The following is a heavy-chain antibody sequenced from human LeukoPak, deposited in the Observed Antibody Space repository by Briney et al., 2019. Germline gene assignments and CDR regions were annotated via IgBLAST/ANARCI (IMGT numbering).Heavy chain of an antibody. Sequence: GGSLRLSCAASGFTFSSYGMHWVRQAPGKGLEWVAVIWYDGSNKYYADSVKGRFTISRDNSKNTLYLQMSSLRAEDTAVYYCARTRWGSGWFFDYWGQGTLVTVSS. CDR2: IWYDGSNK. CDR3: ARTRWGSGWFFDY. D-gene: IGHD6-13*01. J-gene: IGHJ4*02. V-gene: IGHV3-33*01. CDR1: GFTFSSYG.